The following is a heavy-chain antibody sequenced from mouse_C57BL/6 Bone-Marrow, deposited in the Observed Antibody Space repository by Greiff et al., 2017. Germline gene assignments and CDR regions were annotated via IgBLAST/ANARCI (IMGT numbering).Heavy chain of an antibody. V-gene: IGHV1-7*01. D-gene: IGHD1-2*01. Sequence: VKLVESGAELAKPGASVKLSCKASGYTFTSYWMHWVKQRPGQGLEWIGYINPSSGYTKYNQKFKGKATLTADKSSSTAYMQLCSLTYEDSAGYYCARVRGDYGPDWYFDDWGKGTTVTVSS. J-gene: IGHJ1*03. CDR1: GYTFTSYW. CDR3: ARVRGDYGPDWYFDD. CDR2: INPSSGYT.